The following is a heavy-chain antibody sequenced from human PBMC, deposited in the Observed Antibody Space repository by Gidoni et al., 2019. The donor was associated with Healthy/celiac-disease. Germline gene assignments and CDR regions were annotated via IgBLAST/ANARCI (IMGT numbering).Heavy chain of an antibody. V-gene: IGHV3-23*01. J-gene: IGHJ6*02. CDR1: GFTLRNYA. CDR2: TVGSGGVT. Sequence: EVHRLPSGGSLVQPGGSLVLSCSASGFTLRNYALKWVRQAPGKGLEGVSLTVGSGGVTYYADSVKGRFTISGDNSKNTLYLKMTRLTADDTAIYYCAKALTPNCRGDSCDHFVMDVWGQGTTVTVSS. D-gene: IGHD2-15*01. CDR3: AKALTPNCRGDSCDHFVMDV.